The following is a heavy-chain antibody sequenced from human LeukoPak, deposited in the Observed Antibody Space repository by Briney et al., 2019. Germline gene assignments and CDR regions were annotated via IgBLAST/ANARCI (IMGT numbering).Heavy chain of an antibody. V-gene: IGHV1-69*04. J-gene: IGHJ5*02. Sequence: SVKVSCKASGGTFSSYAISWVRQAPGQGLEWMGRIIPILGIANYAQKFQGRVTITADKSTSTAYMELSSLRSEDTAVYYCATGGYSSSWYWFDPWGQGTLVTVSS. CDR1: GGTFSSYA. CDR2: IIPILGIA. D-gene: IGHD6-13*01. CDR3: ATGGYSSSWYWFDP.